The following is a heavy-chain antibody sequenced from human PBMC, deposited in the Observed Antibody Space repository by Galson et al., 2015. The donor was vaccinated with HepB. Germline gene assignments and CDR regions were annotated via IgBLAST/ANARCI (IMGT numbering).Heavy chain of an antibody. Sequence: SVKVSCKASGSTFTSYGISWVRQAPGQGLEWMGWISAYNGNTNYAQKLQGRVTMTTDTSTSTAYMELRSLRSDDTAVYYCARQGPPGIAAAGDAFDIWGQGTMVTVSS. CDR1: GSTFTSYG. D-gene: IGHD6-13*01. CDR3: ARQGPPGIAAAGDAFDI. J-gene: IGHJ3*02. V-gene: IGHV1-18*01. CDR2: ISAYNGNT.